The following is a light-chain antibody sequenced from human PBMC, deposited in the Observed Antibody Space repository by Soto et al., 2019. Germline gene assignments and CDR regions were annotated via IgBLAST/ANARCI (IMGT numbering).Light chain of an antibody. Sequence: EIVLTQSPGPLSLSPGERATLSCRASQSVSSSYLAWYQQKSGQAPRLLIYGASNRATGIPDRFSGSGSGTEFTLTISSLEPEDFAVYYCQQYGRSSWTFGQGTKVEIK. CDR1: QSVSSSY. J-gene: IGKJ1*01. CDR2: GAS. V-gene: IGKV3-20*01. CDR3: QQYGRSSWT.